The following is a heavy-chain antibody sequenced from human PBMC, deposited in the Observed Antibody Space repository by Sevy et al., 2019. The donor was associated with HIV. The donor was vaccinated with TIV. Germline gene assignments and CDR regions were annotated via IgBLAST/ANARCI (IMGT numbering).Heavy chain of an antibody. Sequence: GGSLRLSCAASGFTFSSYAMHWVRQAPGKVLEWVAVISYDGSNKYYADSVKGRFTISRDNSKNTLYLQMNSLRAEDTAVYYCARDGDLIYGPAGGFDYWGQGTLVTVSS. CDR1: GFTFSSYA. D-gene: IGHD3-10*01. CDR2: ISYDGSNK. J-gene: IGHJ4*02. V-gene: IGHV3-30-3*01. CDR3: ARDGDLIYGPAGGFDY.